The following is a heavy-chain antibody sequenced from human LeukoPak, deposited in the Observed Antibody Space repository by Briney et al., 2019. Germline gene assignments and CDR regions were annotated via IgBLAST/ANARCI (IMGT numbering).Heavy chain of an antibody. CDR3: ARGDYYYDSSGYYEEIDY. J-gene: IGHJ4*02. CDR1: GGTFSYYA. D-gene: IGHD3-22*01. Sequence: GDSVKVSCKASGGTFSYYAISWVRQAPGQGLEWMGRIIIILGITNNAQKFQGRVTITADKSTSTAYMELSSLRSEDTAVYYCARGDYYYDSSGYYEEIDYWGQGTLVTVSS. CDR2: IIIILGIT. V-gene: IGHV1-69*04.